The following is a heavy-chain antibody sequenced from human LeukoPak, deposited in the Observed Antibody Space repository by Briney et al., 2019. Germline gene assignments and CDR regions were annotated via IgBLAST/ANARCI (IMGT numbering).Heavy chain of an antibody. V-gene: IGHV4-61*02. Sequence: SETLSLTCTVSGGSISSGSYYWSWIRQPAGKGLEWIGCIYTSGSTNYNPSLKSRVTISVDTSKNQFSLKLSSVTAADTAVYYGARDSRDGLHYWGQGTLVTVSS. CDR2: IYTSGST. CDR1: GGSISSGSYY. D-gene: IGHD5-24*01. CDR3: ARDSRDGLHY. J-gene: IGHJ4*02.